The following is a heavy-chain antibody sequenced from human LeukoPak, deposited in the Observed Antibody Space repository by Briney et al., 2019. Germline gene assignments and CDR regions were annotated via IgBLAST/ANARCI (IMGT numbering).Heavy chain of an antibody. Sequence: GGSLRLSCAASGFIFSDYYMSWVRQAPGKGLEWVAVIWYDGSNKYYADSVKGRFTISRDNSKNTLYLQMNSLRAEDTAVYYCARDPTYYYDSSGYFWSYYFDYWGQGTLVTVSS. D-gene: IGHD3-22*01. CDR1: GFIFSDYY. J-gene: IGHJ4*02. CDR2: IWYDGSNK. V-gene: IGHV3-33*08. CDR3: ARDPTYYYDSSGYFWSYYFDY.